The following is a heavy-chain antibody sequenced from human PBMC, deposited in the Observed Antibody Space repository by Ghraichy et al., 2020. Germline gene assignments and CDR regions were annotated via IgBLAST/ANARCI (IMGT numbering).Heavy chain of an antibody. CDR2: KSGSGGST. V-gene: IGHV3-23*01. D-gene: IGHD2-2*01. CDR1: GFTFSSYA. CDR3: ATAQNIVVVPAAPYYYYGLDV. Sequence: GGSLRLSCAASGFTFSSYAMSWVRQAPGKGLEWVSAKSGSGGSTYYADSVKGRFTISRDNSKNTLYLQMNSLRAEDTAVYYCATAQNIVVVPAAPYYYYGLDVWGQGTTVTVSS. J-gene: IGHJ6*02.